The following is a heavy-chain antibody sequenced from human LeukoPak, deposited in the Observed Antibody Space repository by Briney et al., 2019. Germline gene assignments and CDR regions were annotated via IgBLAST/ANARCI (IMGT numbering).Heavy chain of an antibody. D-gene: IGHD3-10*01. CDR2: ISYDGSNK. V-gene: IGHV3-30*18. J-gene: IGHJ4*02. CDR3: AKDLTGMVRGEGAFDY. CDR1: GFTFSSYG. Sequence: GGSLRLSCAASGFTFSSYGMHWVRQAPGKGLEWVAVISYDGSNKYYADSVKGRFTISRDNSKNTLYLQMNSLRAEDTAVYYCAKDLTGMVRGEGAFDYWGQGTLVTVSS.